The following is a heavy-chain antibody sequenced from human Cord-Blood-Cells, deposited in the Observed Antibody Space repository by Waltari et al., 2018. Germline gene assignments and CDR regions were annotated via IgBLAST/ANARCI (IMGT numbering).Heavy chain of an antibody. J-gene: IGHJ3*02. CDR2: ISYDGSNK. CDR3: AKPLQLDAFDI. V-gene: IGHV3-30*18. D-gene: IGHD6-6*01. Sequence: QVQLVESGGGVVQPGRSLRLSCAASGFTFSSYGMHWVRQAPGKGLEWVAVISYDGSNKYYADSVKGRFTISRDNSKNTLYLQMNSLRAEDTAVYYCAKPLQLDAFDIWGQGTMVTVSS. CDR1: GFTFSSYG.